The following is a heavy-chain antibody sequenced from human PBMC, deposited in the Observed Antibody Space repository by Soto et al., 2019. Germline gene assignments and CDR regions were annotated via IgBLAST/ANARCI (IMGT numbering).Heavy chain of an antibody. CDR3: ARQREQWLVPSYYYYYYMDV. Sequence: GESLKISCKGSGYSFTSYWIGWVRQMPGKGLEWMGIIYPGDSDTRYSPSFKGQVTISADKSISTAYLQWSSLKASDTAMYYCARQREQWLVPSYYYYYYMDVWGKGTTVTVSS. CDR2: IYPGDSDT. V-gene: IGHV5-51*01. J-gene: IGHJ6*03. CDR1: GYSFTSYW. D-gene: IGHD6-19*01.